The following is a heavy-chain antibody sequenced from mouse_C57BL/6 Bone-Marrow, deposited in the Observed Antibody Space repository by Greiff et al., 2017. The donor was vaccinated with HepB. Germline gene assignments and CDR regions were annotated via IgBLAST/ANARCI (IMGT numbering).Heavy chain of an antibody. CDR1: GYAFSSSW. Sequence: QVQLQQSGPELVKPGASVKISCKASGYAFSSSWMNWVKQRPGKGLEWIGRIYPGDGDTNYNGKFKGKATLTADKSSSTAYMQRSSLTSEDSAVYFCARMVYFDYWGQGTTLTVSS. D-gene: IGHD2-3*01. J-gene: IGHJ2*01. V-gene: IGHV1-82*01. CDR3: ARMVYFDY. CDR2: IYPGDGDT.